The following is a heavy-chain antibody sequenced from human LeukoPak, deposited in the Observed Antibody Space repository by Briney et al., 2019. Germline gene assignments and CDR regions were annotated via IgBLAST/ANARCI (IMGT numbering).Heavy chain of an antibody. J-gene: IGHJ4*02. CDR3: AGGITEYYFDY. CDR1: GGSISSYY. D-gene: IGHD1-20*01. Sequence: PETLSLTCTVSGGSISSYYWSWIRQPPGKGLEWIGYIYYSGSTNYNPSLKSRVTISVDTSKNQFSLKLSSVTAADTAVYYCAGGITEYYFDYWGQGTLVTVSS. CDR2: IYYSGST. V-gene: IGHV4-59*01.